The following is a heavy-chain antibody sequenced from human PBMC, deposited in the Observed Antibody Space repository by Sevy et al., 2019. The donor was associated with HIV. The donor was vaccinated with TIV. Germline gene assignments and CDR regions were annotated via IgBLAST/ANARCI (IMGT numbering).Heavy chain of an antibody. CDR1: EFTFSSYA. Sequence: GGSLRLSCSASEFTFSSYAMSWVRQAPGKGLEWVSSISGSGRFTYYADFVEGRFIISRDNSKNTLSVQMNGLRAEDTAVYYCVKGFCSGATCPRDYYYYGMDVWGQGTTVTVSS. CDR3: VKGFCSGATCPRDYYYYGMDV. CDR2: ISGSGRFT. J-gene: IGHJ6*02. D-gene: IGHD2-15*01. V-gene: IGHV3-23*01.